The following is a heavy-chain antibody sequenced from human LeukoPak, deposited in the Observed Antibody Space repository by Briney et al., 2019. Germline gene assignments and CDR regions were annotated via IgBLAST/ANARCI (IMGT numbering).Heavy chain of an antibody. J-gene: IGHJ5*02. CDR3: ARVVVVVAATLNLFDP. Sequence: KPSETLSLTCTVSGGSISSYYLSWIRQSPGKGLEWIGYIYYSGSTNYNPSLKSRVTISVDTSKNQFSLKLSSVTAADTAVYHCARVVVVVAATLNLFDPWGQGTLVTVSS. CDR2: IYYSGST. V-gene: IGHV4-59*12. CDR1: GGSISSYY. D-gene: IGHD2-15*01.